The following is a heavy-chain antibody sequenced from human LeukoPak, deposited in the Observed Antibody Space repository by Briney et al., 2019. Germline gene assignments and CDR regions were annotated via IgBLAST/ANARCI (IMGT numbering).Heavy chain of an antibody. Sequence: ASVKVSCKASGYSFNSYGISWVRQTPGQGLEWMGWISVHNGNTNYAQKFQGRVIMTTDTSTGTAYMELRSLRSDDTAAYYCARDYYDILTGYYNFDYWGQGTLVTVSS. J-gene: IGHJ4*02. D-gene: IGHD3-9*01. CDR3: ARDYYDILTGYYNFDY. CDR1: GYSFNSYG. CDR2: ISVHNGNT. V-gene: IGHV1-18*01.